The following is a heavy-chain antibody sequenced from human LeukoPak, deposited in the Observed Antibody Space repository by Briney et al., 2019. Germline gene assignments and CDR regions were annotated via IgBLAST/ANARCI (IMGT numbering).Heavy chain of an antibody. Sequence: GGSLRLSCAASGFTFSSHAMNWVRQTPGKGPERVAAISTTDRGTYYADSVKGRFIISRDDSKNTLYVQMNSLRLEDTAVYYCARELSRSSWYYAFDIWGQGTMVTVSS. D-gene: IGHD6-13*01. CDR2: ISTTDRGT. CDR1: GFTFSSHA. J-gene: IGHJ3*02. V-gene: IGHV3-23*01. CDR3: ARELSRSSWYYAFDI.